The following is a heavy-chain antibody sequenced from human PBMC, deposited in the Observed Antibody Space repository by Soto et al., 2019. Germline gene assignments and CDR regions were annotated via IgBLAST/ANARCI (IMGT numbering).Heavy chain of an antibody. J-gene: IGHJ4*02. V-gene: IGHV1-69*01. CDR2: IIPIFGTP. Sequence: QVQLVQSGAEVKKPGSSVKVSCKASGGIFSTYAISWLRQAPGQGLEWMGGIIPIFGTPNYAQRFQGRVTITADESTSTAYMELSRLRSADTAVYYCARDRDDYGSGNYYNRIDFWGPGTLVTVSS. D-gene: IGHD3-10*01. CDR3: ARDRDDYGSGNYYNRIDF. CDR1: GGIFSTYA.